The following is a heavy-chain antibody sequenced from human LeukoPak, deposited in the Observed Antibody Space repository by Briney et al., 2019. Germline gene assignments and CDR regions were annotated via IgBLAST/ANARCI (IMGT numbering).Heavy chain of an antibody. V-gene: IGHV4-61*02. Sequence: SETLSLTCTVSGGSISSGSYYWSWIRQPAGKGLEWIGRIYTSGSTNYNPSLKSRVTISVDTSKNQFSLKLSSVTAADTAVYYCARDWYGKTAVAGRGWFDPWGQGTLVTVSS. CDR2: IYTSGST. CDR3: ARDWYGKTAVAGRGWFDP. D-gene: IGHD6-19*01. J-gene: IGHJ5*02. CDR1: GGSISSGSYY.